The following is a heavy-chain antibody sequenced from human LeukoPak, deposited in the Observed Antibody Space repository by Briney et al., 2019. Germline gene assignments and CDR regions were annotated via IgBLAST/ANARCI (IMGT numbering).Heavy chain of an antibody. J-gene: IGHJ5*02. V-gene: IGHV4-59*01. CDR2: VFYTGTT. CDR1: GASISNYY. D-gene: IGHD4-23*01. Sequence: PSETLSLTCTVSGASISNYYWSWIRQPPGKGLEWIGYVFYTGTTHYNSSLKSRAIVSLDTSKNQFSLKLNSVTAADTAVYYCARGVGGNSNWFDPWGQGTLVTVSS. CDR3: ARGVGGNSNWFDP.